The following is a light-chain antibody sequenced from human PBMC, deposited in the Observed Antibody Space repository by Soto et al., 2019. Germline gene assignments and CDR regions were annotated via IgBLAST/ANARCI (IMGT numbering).Light chain of an antibody. V-gene: IGKV1-9*01. CDR3: QQLSTYSS. J-gene: IGKJ4*01. Sequence: DIQLTQSPSFLYASVGDRVTITCRASQGINTFLAWYQQKPGKAPKVLIYDASRLHSGVPSRFSGSGSGTEFTLTINSLQPEDFATYFCQQLSTYSSFGGGTKVDIK. CDR1: QGINTF. CDR2: DAS.